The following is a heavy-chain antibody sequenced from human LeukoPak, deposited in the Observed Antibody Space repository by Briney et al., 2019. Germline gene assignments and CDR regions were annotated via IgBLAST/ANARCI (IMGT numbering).Heavy chain of an antibody. Sequence: GGSLRLSCAASGFTFSSYWMSWVRQAPGKGLEWVVNIKPDGSEKYYVDSVKGRFTISRDNAKNSLHLQMNSLRAEDTAVYYCARVVYSYGRTLDAFDFWGQGTMVTVSS. CDR2: IKPDGSEK. D-gene: IGHD5-18*01. CDR1: GFTFSSYW. V-gene: IGHV3-7*01. CDR3: ARVVYSYGRTLDAFDF. J-gene: IGHJ3*01.